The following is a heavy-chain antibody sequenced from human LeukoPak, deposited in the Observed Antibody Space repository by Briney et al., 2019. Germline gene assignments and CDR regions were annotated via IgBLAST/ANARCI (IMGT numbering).Heavy chain of an antibody. CDR1: GFTFSSYV. J-gene: IGHJ5*02. Sequence: QSGGSLRLSCAASGFTFSSYVMHWVRQAPGKGLEWVAIISYDGSNEYYADSVKGRFTISRDNSKNTLYLQMNSLRAADTAVYYCARDNSVEDNAWWFDPWGQGTLVTVSS. CDR3: ARDNSVEDNAWWFDP. CDR2: ISYDGSNE. V-gene: IGHV3-30*04. D-gene: IGHD4-23*01.